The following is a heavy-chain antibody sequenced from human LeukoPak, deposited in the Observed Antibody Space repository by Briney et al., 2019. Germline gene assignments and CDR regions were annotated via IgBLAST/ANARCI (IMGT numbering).Heavy chain of an antibody. CDR1: GYTFTGYY. V-gene: IGHV1-2*02. D-gene: IGHD3-22*01. Sequence: ASVKVSCKASGYTFTGYYMHWVRQAPGQGLEWMGWINPNSGGTNYAQKFQCRVTMTRHTSISTAYMELSRLRSDDTAVYYCARFPRRITMIVVAYAFDIWGQGTMVTVSS. CDR2: INPNSGGT. J-gene: IGHJ3*02. CDR3: ARFPRRITMIVVAYAFDI.